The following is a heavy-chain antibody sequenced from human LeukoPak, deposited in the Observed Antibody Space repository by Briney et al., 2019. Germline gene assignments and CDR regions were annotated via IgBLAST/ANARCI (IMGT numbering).Heavy chain of an antibody. D-gene: IGHD3-10*02. CDR1: GFTFSDYY. CDR3: AELGITMIGGV. V-gene: IGHV3-11*04. CDR2: ISSSGSSI. Sequence: GGSLRLSCAASGFTFSDYYMNWIRQAPGKGLEWVASISSSGSSIDYADSVKGRFTISRDNAKNSLYLQMNSLRAEDTAVYYCAELGITMIGGVWGKGTTVTISS. J-gene: IGHJ6*04.